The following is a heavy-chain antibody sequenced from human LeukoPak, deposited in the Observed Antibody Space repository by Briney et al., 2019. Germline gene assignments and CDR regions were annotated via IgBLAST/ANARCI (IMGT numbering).Heavy chain of an antibody. J-gene: IGHJ6*03. D-gene: IGHD5-18*01. Sequence: GALRLSCTASGFTFGDYAMSWFRQAPGKGLEWVGFIRSKAYGGTTEYAASVKGRFTISRDDSKSIAYLQMNSLKTEDTAVYYCTRVEYSYGHYYYYMDVWGKGTTVTVSS. CDR2: IRSKAYGGTT. V-gene: IGHV3-49*03. CDR3: TRVEYSYGHYYYYMDV. CDR1: GFTFGDYA.